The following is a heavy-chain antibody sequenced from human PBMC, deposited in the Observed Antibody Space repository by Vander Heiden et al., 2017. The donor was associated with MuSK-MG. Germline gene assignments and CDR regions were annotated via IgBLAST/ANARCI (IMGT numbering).Heavy chain of an antibody. V-gene: IGHV3-7*01. CDR1: GFTFGDYW. CDR3: ARGSLIEVVITTFHFEY. Sequence: EVQLVESGGGLVQPGGSLRLSCEVSGFTFGDYWMTWVRQAPGKGLQWVANINQHGSEKYYVDSVKGRFTISRDNAKNSLYLQMNSLRGEDTAVYHCARGSLIEVVITTFHFEYWGQGMLGTVS. D-gene: IGHD3-22*01. CDR2: INQHGSEK. J-gene: IGHJ4*02.